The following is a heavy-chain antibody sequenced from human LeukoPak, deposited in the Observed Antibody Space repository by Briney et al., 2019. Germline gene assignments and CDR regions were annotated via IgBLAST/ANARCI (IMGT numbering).Heavy chain of an antibody. CDR2: IYPGDSDT. D-gene: IGHD3-22*01. CDR1: GYRFTSYW. CDR3: ATGQTSDSSGYYFDY. J-gene: IGHJ4*02. V-gene: IGHV5-51*01. Sequence: GESLQISCQGSGYRFTSYWIGWVRQLPGKGLEWMGIIYPGDSDTRYSPSFQGQVTISADKSISTAYLQWSSLKASDTAMYYCATGQTSDSSGYYFDYWGQGTLVTVSS.